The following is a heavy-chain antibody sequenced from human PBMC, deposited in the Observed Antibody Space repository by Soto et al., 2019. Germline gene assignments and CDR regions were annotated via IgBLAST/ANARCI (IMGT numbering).Heavy chain of an antibody. CDR1: GYTFTSYA. V-gene: IGHV1-3*01. D-gene: IGHD6-19*01. J-gene: IGHJ4*02. CDR2: INAGNGNT. CDR3: ARGYSSGWSSERPFDY. Sequence: QVQLVQSGAEVKKPGASVKVSCKASGYTFTSYAMHWVRQAPGQRLEWMGWINAGNGNTKYSQKFQGRVTITRDTSASTAYMELSSLRSEDTAVYYCARGYSSGWSSERPFDYWGQGTLVTVSS.